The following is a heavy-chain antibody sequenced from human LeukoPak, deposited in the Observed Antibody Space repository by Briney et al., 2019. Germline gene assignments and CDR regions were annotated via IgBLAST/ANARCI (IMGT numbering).Heavy chain of an antibody. J-gene: IGHJ6*03. V-gene: IGHV3-7*01. CDR3: ARVPRSYYYYYYMDV. CDR2: IKQDGSEK. CDR1: GFTFSSYW. Sequence: GGSLRLSCAASGFTFSSYWMSWVRQAPGKGLEWVANIKQDGSEKYYVDSVKGRFTISRDNAKNSLYLQMNSLRAEDTAVYYCARVPRSYYYYYYMDVWGKGTTVTVSS.